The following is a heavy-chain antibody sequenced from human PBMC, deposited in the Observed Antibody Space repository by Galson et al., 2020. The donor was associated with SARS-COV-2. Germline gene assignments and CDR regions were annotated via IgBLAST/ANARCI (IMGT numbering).Heavy chain of an antibody. CDR3: ARAAWGIGVYYYYYMDV. CDR1: GGPFTSYA. V-gene: IGHV1-69*13. J-gene: IGHJ6*03. D-gene: IGHD3-16*01. Sequence: SVKVSCKASGGPFTSYAIRWARQAPGQGLEWMECITPNFGTANYAQNLNGRVTINADESPSTGYMELSSLRSEDTAVYYCARAAWGIGVYYYYYMDVWGKGTTVSVSS. CDR2: ITPNFGTA.